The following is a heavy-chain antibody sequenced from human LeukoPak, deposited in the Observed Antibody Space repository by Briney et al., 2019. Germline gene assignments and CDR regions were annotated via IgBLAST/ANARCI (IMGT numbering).Heavy chain of an antibody. CDR3: AGPSSSGWRVYYYYGMDV. V-gene: IGHV3-66*01. D-gene: IGHD6-19*01. CDR1: GFTVSSNY. J-gene: IGHJ6*02. CDR2: IYSGGST. Sequence: GGSLRLSCAASGFTVSSNYMSWVRQAPGKGLEWVSVIYSGGSTYYADSVKGRFTISRDNSKNTLYLQMNSLRAEDTAVYYCAGPSSSGWRVYYYYGMDVWGQGTTVTVSS.